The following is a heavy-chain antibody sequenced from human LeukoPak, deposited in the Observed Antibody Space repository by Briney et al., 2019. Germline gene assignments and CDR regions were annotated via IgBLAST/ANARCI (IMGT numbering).Heavy chain of an antibody. CDR3: ARSQRMQGRYYMDV. V-gene: IGHV4-59*01. Sequence: SETLSLTCTVSGGSISSYYWSWIRQPPGKGLEWFGYIYYSGSTNYNPSLKSRVTISVDTSKNQFSLKLSSVTAADTAVYYCARSQRMQGRYYMDVWGKGTTVTVSS. D-gene: IGHD2-8*01. CDR2: IYYSGST. CDR1: GGSISSYY. J-gene: IGHJ6*03.